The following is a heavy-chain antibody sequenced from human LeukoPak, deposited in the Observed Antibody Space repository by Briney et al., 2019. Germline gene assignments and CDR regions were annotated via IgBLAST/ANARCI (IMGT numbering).Heavy chain of an antibody. V-gene: IGHV4-34*01. J-gene: IGHJ3*02. Sequence: SETLSLTCTVSGGSISSYYWSWIRQPPGKGLEWIGEINHSGSTNYNPSLKSRVTISVDTSKNQFSLKLSSVTAADTAVYYCARRPLATAFDIWGQGTMVTVSS. CDR2: INHSGST. CDR1: GGSISSYY. CDR3: ARRPLATAFDI.